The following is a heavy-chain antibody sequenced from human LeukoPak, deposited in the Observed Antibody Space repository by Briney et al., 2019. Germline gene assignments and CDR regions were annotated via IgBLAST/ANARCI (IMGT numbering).Heavy chain of an antibody. CDR1: GFTFSSYA. J-gene: IGHJ4*02. V-gene: IGHV3-23*01. CDR2: ISGSGGST. CDR3: AKDPVDIVVVPAAISFDY. D-gene: IGHD2-2*02. Sequence: GGSLRLSCAASGFTFSSYAMSWVRQAPGKGLEWVSAISGSGGSTYYADSVKGRFTISRDNSKNTLYLQMNSLRAEDTAVYYCAKDPVDIVVVPAAISFDYWGQGTLVIVSS.